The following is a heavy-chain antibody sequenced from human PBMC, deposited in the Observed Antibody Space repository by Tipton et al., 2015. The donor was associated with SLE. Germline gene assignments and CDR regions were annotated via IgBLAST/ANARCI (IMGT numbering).Heavy chain of an antibody. Sequence: SLRLSCAASGFTFSSYGMHWVRQAPGKGLEWVAFIRYDGSNKYYADSVKGRFTISRDNSKNTLYLQMNSLRAEDTAVYYCAKVVYGDCDYFDYWGQGTLVTVSS. D-gene: IGHD4-17*01. J-gene: IGHJ4*02. CDR2: IRYDGSNK. V-gene: IGHV3-30*02. CDR3: AKVVYGDCDYFDY. CDR1: GFTFSSYG.